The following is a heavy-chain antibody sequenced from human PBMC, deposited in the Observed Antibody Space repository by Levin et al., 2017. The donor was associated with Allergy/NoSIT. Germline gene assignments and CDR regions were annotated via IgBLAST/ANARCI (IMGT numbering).Heavy chain of an antibody. CDR1: GFTFSSYE. D-gene: IGHD3-3*01. CDR2: ISSSGSTI. Sequence: GESLKISCAASGFTFSSYEMNWVRQAPGKGLEWVSYISSSGSTIYYADPVKGRFTISRDNAMNSLYLQMNSLRAEDTAVYYCARQLGNFWSGYNYFDYWGQGTLVTVSS. CDR3: ARQLGNFWSGYNYFDY. V-gene: IGHV3-48*03. J-gene: IGHJ4*02.